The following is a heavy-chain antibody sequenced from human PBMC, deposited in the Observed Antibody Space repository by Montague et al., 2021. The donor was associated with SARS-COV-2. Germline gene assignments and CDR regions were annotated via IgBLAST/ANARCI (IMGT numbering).Heavy chain of an antibody. CDR1: GFTVSSNY. V-gene: IGHV3-53*01. CDR3: AREVPSGGGTT. Sequence: SLRLSCAASGFTVSSNYMSWVRQAPGKGLEWVSLIYSGGSTYYXXXVKGRFTISRDNSKNTLYLQMNSLRAEDTAVYYCAREVPSGGGTTWGQGTQVTVSS. J-gene: IGHJ5*02. D-gene: IGHD1-7*01. CDR2: IYSGGST.